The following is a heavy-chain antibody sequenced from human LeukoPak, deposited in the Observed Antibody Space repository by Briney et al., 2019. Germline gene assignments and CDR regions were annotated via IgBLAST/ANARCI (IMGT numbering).Heavy chain of an antibody. V-gene: IGHV3-9*01. Sequence: GRSLRLSCAASGFTFDDHAMHWVRQAPGKGLEWVSGISWNSGSIGYADSVKGRFTISRDNAKNSLYLQMNSLRAEDTALYYCGKARHYSASGFTDYWGQGTLVTVSS. CDR2: ISWNSGSI. D-gene: IGHD3-10*01. CDR3: GKARHYSASGFTDY. CDR1: GFTFDDHA. J-gene: IGHJ4*02.